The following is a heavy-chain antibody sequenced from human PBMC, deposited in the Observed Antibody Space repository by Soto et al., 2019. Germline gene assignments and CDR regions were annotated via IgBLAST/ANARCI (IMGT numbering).Heavy chain of an antibody. Sequence: ETLSLTCAVYGGSFSGYYWSWIRQPPGKGLEWIGEINHSGSTNYNPSLKSRVTISVDTSKNQFSLKLSSVTAADTAVYYCARRRGYSSGPTPSNWFDPWGQGTLVTVSS. CDR2: INHSGST. J-gene: IGHJ5*02. V-gene: IGHV4-34*01. D-gene: IGHD6-19*01. CDR3: ARRRGYSSGPTPSNWFDP. CDR1: GGSFSGYY.